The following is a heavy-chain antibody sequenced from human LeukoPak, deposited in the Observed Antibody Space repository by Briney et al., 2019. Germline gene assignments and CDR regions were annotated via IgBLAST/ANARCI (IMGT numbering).Heavy chain of an antibody. V-gene: IGHV3-30*18. J-gene: IGHJ4*02. D-gene: IGHD3-16*01. Sequence: GGSLRLSCAASEFTFSTYGMHWVRQAPGKGLEWVAVISYDGSHKYYAASVKGRFTISRDNSKNTLYLQMSSLRTEDTALYYCVKDIVPYDSIWGPFDFWGQGTLVTVSS. CDR3: VKDIVPYDSIWGPFDF. CDR2: ISYDGSHK. CDR1: EFTFSTYG.